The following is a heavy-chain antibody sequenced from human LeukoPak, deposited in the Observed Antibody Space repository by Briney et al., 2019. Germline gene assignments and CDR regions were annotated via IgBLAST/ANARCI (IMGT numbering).Heavy chain of an antibody. CDR1: GPTTSANY. J-gene: IGHJ3*01. V-gene: IGHV4-59*01. Sequence: SETLSLTCTVSGPTTSANYWSWIRQPPGKGLEWIGYSYSGGNANYNPSLKSRVTISIDTSENQFSLRLTSVTAADTAVYFCAHSKRGGGYYINAFAVWGQGALVTISS. CDR2: SYSGGNA. D-gene: IGHD1-26*01. CDR3: AHSKRGGGYYINAFAV.